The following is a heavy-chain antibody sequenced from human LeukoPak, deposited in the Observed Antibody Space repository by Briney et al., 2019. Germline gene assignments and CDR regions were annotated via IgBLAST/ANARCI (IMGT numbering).Heavy chain of an antibody. CDR3: ARDRSNIVLMVYEENWFDP. J-gene: IGHJ5*02. V-gene: IGHV1-69*13. CDR2: IIPIFGTA. D-gene: IGHD2-8*01. CDR1: GGTFSSYA. Sequence: SVKVSCKASGGTFSSYAISWVRQAPGQGLEWMGRIIPIFGTANYAQKFQGRVTITADESTSTAYMELSSLRSEDTAVYYCARDRSNIVLMVYEENWFDPWGQGTLVTVSS.